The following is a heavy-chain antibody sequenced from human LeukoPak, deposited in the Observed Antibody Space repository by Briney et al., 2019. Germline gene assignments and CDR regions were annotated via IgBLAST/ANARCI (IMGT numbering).Heavy chain of an antibody. J-gene: IGHJ5*02. V-gene: IGHV4-59*08. CDR3: ARRYSSSWYVGFFDP. Sequence: SETLSLTCTVSGASIRNYYWSWIRQSPGKGLDGIGYIYYSGSTNYNPSLESRVAMSVDTSKNQFSLRLSSVTAADTAIYYCARRYSSSWYVGFFDPWGQGTLVTVSS. D-gene: IGHD6-13*01. CDR1: GASIRNYY. CDR2: IYYSGST.